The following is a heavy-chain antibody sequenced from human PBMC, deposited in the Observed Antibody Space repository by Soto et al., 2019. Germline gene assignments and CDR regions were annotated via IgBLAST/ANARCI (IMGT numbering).Heavy chain of an antibody. D-gene: IGHD3-22*01. CDR3: ATQTYYYVSAPFDY. J-gene: IGHJ4*02. Sequence: ASVKVSCKVSGYTLTELSIHWVRQAPGKGLEWMGGFDPEDGETIYAERFQGRVTMTEDTSTDTAYMELSSLRFEDTAVYYCATQTYYYVSAPFDYWGQGTPVTVSS. CDR2: FDPEDGET. CDR1: GYTLTELS. V-gene: IGHV1-24*01.